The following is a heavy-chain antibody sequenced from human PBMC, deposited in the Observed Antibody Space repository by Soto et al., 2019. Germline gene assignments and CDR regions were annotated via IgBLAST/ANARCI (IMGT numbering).Heavy chain of an antibody. D-gene: IGHD2-2*03. CDR2: IDPSDSYT. CDR1: GYRFTSYW. V-gene: IGHV5-10-1*01. J-gene: IGHJ6*02. CDR3: ARSPFGYCSSTSGYLYSYYGMDG. Sequence: GESLKISCKGSGYRFTSYWISWVRQMPGKGLEWMGRIDPSDSYTNYSPSFQGHVTISADKSISTAYLQWSSLKASDTAMYYCARSPFGYCSSTSGYLYSYYGMDGWGHGPKVTVPS.